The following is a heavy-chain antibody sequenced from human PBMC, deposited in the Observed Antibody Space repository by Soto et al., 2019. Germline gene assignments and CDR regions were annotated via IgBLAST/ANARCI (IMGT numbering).Heavy chain of an antibody. D-gene: IGHD7-27*01. V-gene: IGHV3-53*04. CDR3: TSDGPDTGDLFRC. CDR1: GFTVSSNF. Sequence: DVQLVESGGGLVQPGGSLRLSCAASGFTVSSNFMTWVRQAPGKGLEWVSLISSGGTTYYADSVKGRFTISRHNSENMLYFQMNSLKADEMAIYYCTSDGPDTGDLFRCWGQGTLLTVSS. J-gene: IGHJ4*02. CDR2: ISSGGTT.